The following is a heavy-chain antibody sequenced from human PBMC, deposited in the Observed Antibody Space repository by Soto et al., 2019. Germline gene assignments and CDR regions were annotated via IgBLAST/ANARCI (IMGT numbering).Heavy chain of an antibody. CDR2: ISSSSSYI. D-gene: IGHD3-3*01. CDR3: ASHYDFWSGYSYYYYYGMDV. V-gene: IGHV3-21*01. CDR1: GFTFSSYS. Sequence: EVQLVESGGGLVKPGGSLRLSCAASGFTFSSYSMNWVRQAPGKGLEWVSSISSSSSYIYYADSVKGRFTISRDNAKNSLYLQMNSLRAEDTAVYYCASHYDFWSGYSYYYYYGMDVWGQGTTVTVSS. J-gene: IGHJ6*02.